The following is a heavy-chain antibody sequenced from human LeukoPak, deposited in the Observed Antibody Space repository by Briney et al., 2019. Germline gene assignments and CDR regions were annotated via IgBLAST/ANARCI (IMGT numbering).Heavy chain of an antibody. CDR3: ARLGYDLWFDP. CDR1: GGSISSYY. V-gene: IGHV4-4*09. CDR2: IYTSGST. Sequence: SETLSLTCTVSGGSISSYYWSWIRQPPGKGLEWIGYIYTSGSTNYNPSLKSRVTISVDTSKNQFSLKLSSVTAADTAVYYCARLGYDLWFDPWGQGTLVAVSS. D-gene: IGHD5-12*01. J-gene: IGHJ5*02.